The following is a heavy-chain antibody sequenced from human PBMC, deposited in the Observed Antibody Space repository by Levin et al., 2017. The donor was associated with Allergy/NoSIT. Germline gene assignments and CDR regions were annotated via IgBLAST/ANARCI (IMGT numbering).Heavy chain of an antibody. D-gene: IGHD6-19*01. V-gene: IGHV3-53*05. Sequence: AGGSLRLSCAASGFIVSSNYMSWVRQAPGKGLEWVSVIYSDDTTYYADSVKGRFTISRDNSKNTLYLQMNSLRAEDTAVYYCARGSAAAVTRRTNYFDYWGQGTLVTVSS. CDR2: IYSDDTT. CDR3: ARGSAAAVTRRTNYFDY. J-gene: IGHJ4*02. CDR1: GFIVSSNY.